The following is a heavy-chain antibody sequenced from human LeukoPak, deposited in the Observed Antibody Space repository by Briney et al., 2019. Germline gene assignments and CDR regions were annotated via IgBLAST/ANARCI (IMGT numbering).Heavy chain of an antibody. CDR3: AGDHTNNYFWSGYLVD. CDR1: GASIATSY. Sequence: PSETLSLTCSVSGASIATSYWTWIRQSPGEGLEWIGYVSNIGTPFYNPSLKSRVTISIDTSKNQFSLRLTSVTAADTAVYYCAGDHTNNYFWSGYLVDWGQGTLVTVSS. J-gene: IGHJ4*02. D-gene: IGHD3-3*01. V-gene: IGHV4-59*01. CDR2: VSNIGTP.